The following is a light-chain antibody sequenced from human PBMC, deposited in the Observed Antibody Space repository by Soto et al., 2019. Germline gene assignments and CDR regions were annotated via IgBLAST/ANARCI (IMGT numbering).Light chain of an antibody. J-gene: IGKJ1*01. CDR2: DAS. Sequence: EIVLTQSPATLSLSPGARATLSCRASQSVSSYLAWYQQKPGQAPRLLIYDASSRATGIPDRFSGSGSGTDFTLTISRLEPEDFAVYYCQQYGSSPPWTFGQGTKVDIK. CDR3: QQYGSSPPWT. V-gene: IGKV3-20*01. CDR1: QSVSSY.